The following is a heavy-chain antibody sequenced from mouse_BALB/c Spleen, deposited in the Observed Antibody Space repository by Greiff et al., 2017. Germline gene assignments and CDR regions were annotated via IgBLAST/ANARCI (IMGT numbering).Heavy chain of an antibody. CDR3: ARHYYGSPYYYAMDY. CDR1: GFTFSSYA. CDR2: ISSGGST. J-gene: IGHJ4*01. Sequence: EVQGVESGGGLVKPGGSLKLSCAASGFTFSSYAMSWVRQTPEKRLEWVASISSGGSTYYPDSVKGRFTISRDNARNILYLQMSSLRSEDTAMYYCARHYYGSPYYYAMDYWGQGTSVTVSS. V-gene: IGHV5-6-5*01. D-gene: IGHD1-1*01.